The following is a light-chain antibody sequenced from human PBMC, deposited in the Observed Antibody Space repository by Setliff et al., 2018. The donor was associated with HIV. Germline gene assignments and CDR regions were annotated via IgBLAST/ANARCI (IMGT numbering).Light chain of an antibody. V-gene: IGLV2-14*03. CDR1: SSDVGGYNY. CDR3: SSYTSSTTLPYV. CDR2: DVS. Sequence: QSVLAQPASVSGSPGQSITISCTGTSSDVGGYNYVSWCRQHPGKAPKLMIYDVSNRPSGVSNRFSGSKSGNTASLTISGLQAEDEADYYCSSYTSSTTLPYVFGTGTKVTVL. J-gene: IGLJ1*01.